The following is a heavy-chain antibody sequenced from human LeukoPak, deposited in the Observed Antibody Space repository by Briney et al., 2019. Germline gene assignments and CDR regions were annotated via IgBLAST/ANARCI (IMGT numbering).Heavy chain of an antibody. CDR3: ARDRYYYDSSGYYY. D-gene: IGHD3-22*01. V-gene: IGHV3-64*01. CDR2: ISSNGGST. Sequence: GGSLRLSCAASGFTFSSCAMHWVRQAPGKGLEYVSAISSNGGSTYYANSVKGRFTISRDNSKNTLYLQMGSLRAEDMAVYYCARDRYYYDSSGYYYWGQGTLVTVSS. J-gene: IGHJ4*02. CDR1: GFTFSSCA.